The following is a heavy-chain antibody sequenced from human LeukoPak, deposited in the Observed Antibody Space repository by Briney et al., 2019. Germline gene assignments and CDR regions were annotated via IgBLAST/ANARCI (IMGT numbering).Heavy chain of an antibody. CDR3: ARDLDTVTTRDY. J-gene: IGHJ4*02. CDR1: GYTFTGYY. V-gene: IGHV1-2*02. CDR2: INPNSGGT. D-gene: IGHD4-17*01. Sequence: ASVKVSCKASGYTFTGYYMHWVRQAPGQGLGWMGWINPNSGGTNYAQKFQGRVTMTRDTSISTAYMELSRLRSDDTAVYYCARDLDTVTTRDYWGQGTLVTVSS.